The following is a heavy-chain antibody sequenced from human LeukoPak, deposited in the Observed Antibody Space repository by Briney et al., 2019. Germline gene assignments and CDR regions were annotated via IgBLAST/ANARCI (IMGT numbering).Heavy chain of an antibody. CDR2: INHSGST. V-gene: IGHV4-34*01. CDR3: ARGSRIAAAGRLGY. J-gene: IGHJ4*02. D-gene: IGHD6-13*01. Sequence: SETLSLTCAVYGVSFSGYYWSWIRQPPGKGLEWIGEINHSGSTNYNPSLKSRVTISVDTSKNQFSLKLSSVTAADTAVYYCARGSRIAAAGRLGYWGQGTLVTVSS. CDR1: GVSFSGYY.